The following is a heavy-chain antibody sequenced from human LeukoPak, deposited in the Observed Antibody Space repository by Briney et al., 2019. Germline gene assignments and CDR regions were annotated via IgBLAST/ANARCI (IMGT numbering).Heavy chain of an antibody. J-gene: IGHJ3*02. CDR3: ARSIRVYYYDTSGPGAFHI. Sequence: GGSLRLSCAASGFTFSNYWMSWVRQALGKGLEWVASIKQDVDSVKGRFTISRDNAKISVYLQMNSLRAEDTAVYHCARSIRVYYYDTSGPGAFHIWGQGTMVTVSS. CDR2: IKQ. V-gene: IGHV3-7*01. CDR1: GFTFSNYW. D-gene: IGHD3-22*01.